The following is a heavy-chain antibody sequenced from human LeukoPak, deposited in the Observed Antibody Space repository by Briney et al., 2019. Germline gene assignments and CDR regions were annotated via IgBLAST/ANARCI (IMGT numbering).Heavy chain of an antibody. J-gene: IGHJ3*02. CDR1: GGSISSSSYY. V-gene: IGHV4-39*01. Sequence: SETLSLTCTVSGGSISSSSYYWGWIRQPPGKGLEWIGSIYYSGSTYYNPSLKSRVTISVDTSKNQFSLKLSSVTAADTAVYYCALRGYSYGLHAFDIWGQGTMVTVSS. CDR3: ALRGYSYGLHAFDI. CDR2: IYYSGST. D-gene: IGHD5-18*01.